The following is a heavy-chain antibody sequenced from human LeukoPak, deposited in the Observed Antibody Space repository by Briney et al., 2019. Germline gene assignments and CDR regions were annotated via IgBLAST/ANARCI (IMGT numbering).Heavy chain of an antibody. D-gene: IGHD6-6*01. V-gene: IGHV3-30*04. CDR2: ISHDGGNK. CDR3: ARVVVSSSSDYFDY. Sequence: PGGSLRPSCAASGFIFSSSVMHWVRQAPGKGLEWVAVISHDGGNKYYADSVKGRFTISRDNSKNTLYLQMNSLRAEDTAVYYCARVVVSSSSDYFDYWGQGTLVTVSS. J-gene: IGHJ4*02. CDR1: GFIFSSSV.